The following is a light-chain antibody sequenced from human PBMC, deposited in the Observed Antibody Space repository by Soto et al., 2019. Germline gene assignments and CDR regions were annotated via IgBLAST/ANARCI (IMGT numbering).Light chain of an antibody. CDR3: AAWDDSLNDV. V-gene: IGLV1-44*01. CDR1: SSNIGSNT. J-gene: IGLJ2*01. CDR2: SNN. Sequence: QSVLTQPPSASGTPGQRVTISCSGSSSNIGSNTVNWYQQLPGTAPKLLIYSNNQRPSGVPDRFSGSKSGTSASLAISGLQSEDEADYYCAAWDDSLNDVFGGGTKVTVL.